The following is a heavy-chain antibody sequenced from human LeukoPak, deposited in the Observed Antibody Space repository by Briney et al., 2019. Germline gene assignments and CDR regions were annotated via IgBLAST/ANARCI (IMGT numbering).Heavy chain of an antibody. CDR3: ARGSSYTSSWHEDY. CDR1: GYTFNSYG. CDR2: VSAYNGHT. V-gene: IGHV1-18*01. D-gene: IGHD6-13*01. Sequence: ASVKVSCKASGYTFNSYGISWVRQAPGQGLEWMGWVSAYNGHTNYAQKFQGRVTMTTDTSTSTASMELRSLRSDDTAIYYCARGSSYTSSWHEDYWGQGTLVTVSS. J-gene: IGHJ4*02.